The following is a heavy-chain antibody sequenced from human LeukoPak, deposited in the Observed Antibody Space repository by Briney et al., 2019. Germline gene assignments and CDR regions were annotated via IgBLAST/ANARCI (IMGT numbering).Heavy chain of an antibody. Sequence: SETLSLTCTVSGGSISSYYWSWIRQPPGKGLEWIGYIYYSGSTNYNPSLKSRVTISVDTSKNQFSLKLSSVTAADTAVYYCARGYSYGPSYYYYGMDVWGQGTTVTVSS. D-gene: IGHD5-18*01. V-gene: IGHV4-59*01. CDR2: IYYSGST. CDR1: GGSISSYY. CDR3: ARGYSYGPSYYYYGMDV. J-gene: IGHJ6*02.